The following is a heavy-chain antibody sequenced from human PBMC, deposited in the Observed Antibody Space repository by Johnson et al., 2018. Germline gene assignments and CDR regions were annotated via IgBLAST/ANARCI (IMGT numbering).Heavy chain of an antibody. CDR1: GFTFGDYA. CDR3: TTWRSSSPYYYYYYMDV. V-gene: IGHV3-49*03. CDR2: IRSTAYGGTT. D-gene: IGHD6-6*01. Sequence: EVQLVESGGGLVQXGRSLRLXCTASGFTFGDYAMSWFRQAPGKGLEGVGFIRSTAYGGTTEYAASVKGRFTIARDDSKSIAYLQINSLKTEDTAVYYCTTWRSSSPYYYYYYMDVWGKGTTVTVSS. J-gene: IGHJ6*03.